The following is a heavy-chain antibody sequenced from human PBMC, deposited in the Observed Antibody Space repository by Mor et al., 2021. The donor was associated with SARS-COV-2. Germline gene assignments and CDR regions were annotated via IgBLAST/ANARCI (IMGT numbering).Heavy chain of an antibody. CDR1: LSNYA. V-gene: IGHV3-30*04. D-gene: IGHD1-26*01. Sequence: LSNYAMHWVRQAPGKGLEWVAVISYDGSDKYYADSVKGRFTISRGTSKNTLYLQMNSLRAEDTAVYYCARDQGSFYFD. J-gene: IGHJ4*01. CDR3: ARDQGSFYFD. CDR2: ISYDGSDK.